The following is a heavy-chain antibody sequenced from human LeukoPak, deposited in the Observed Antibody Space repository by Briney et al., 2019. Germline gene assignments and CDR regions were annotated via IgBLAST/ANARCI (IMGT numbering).Heavy chain of an antibody. Sequence: PSQTLPLTCTVSGGSISSGSYHWSWIPQPAGKGLEWNGRIYTSGSTNYNPSLKSRVTISVDTSKNQFSLKLSSVTAADTAVYYCARGPNSSSWYFDYWGQGTLVTVSS. J-gene: IGHJ4*02. D-gene: IGHD6-13*01. V-gene: IGHV4-61*02. CDR1: GGSISSGSYH. CDR3: ARGPNSSSWYFDY. CDR2: IYTSGST.